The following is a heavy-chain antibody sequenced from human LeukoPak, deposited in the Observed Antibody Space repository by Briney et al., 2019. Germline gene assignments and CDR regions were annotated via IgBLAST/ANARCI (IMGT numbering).Heavy chain of an antibody. CDR3: ARGYSSCPNWFDP. Sequence: GGSLRLSCAASGFGFSSNWMTWVCQAPGKGLEWVASIEQDGSEEYYVDSVKGRFTMSRDNAKNSLYLQMNSLRAEDTAVYYCARGYSSCPNWFDPWGQGTLVTVSS. J-gene: IGHJ5*02. V-gene: IGHV3-7*04. D-gene: IGHD6-6*01. CDR1: GFGFSSNW. CDR2: IEQDGSEE.